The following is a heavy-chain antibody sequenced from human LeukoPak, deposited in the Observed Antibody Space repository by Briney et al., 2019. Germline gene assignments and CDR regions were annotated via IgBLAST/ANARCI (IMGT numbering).Heavy chain of an antibody. D-gene: IGHD6-13*01. CDR2: IYYSGST. CDR3: ARRSLGGQQLVIYYFDY. V-gene: IGHV4-39*01. J-gene: IGHJ4*02. Sequence: SETLSPTCTVSGGSISSSSYYWGWIRQPPGKGLEWIGSIYYSGSTYYNPSLKSRVTISVDTSKNQFSLKLSSVTAADTAVYYCARRSLGGQQLVIYYFDYWGQGTLVTVSS. CDR1: GGSISSSSYY.